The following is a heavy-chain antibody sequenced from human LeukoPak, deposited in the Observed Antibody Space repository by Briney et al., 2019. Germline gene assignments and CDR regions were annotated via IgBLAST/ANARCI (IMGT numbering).Heavy chain of an antibody. CDR2: IGTSSTTI. Sequence: RGSLRLSCAASGFTFSSYTMNWVRQPSGKGLEWVSNIGTSSTTIYYADSVKGRFTISRDNAKNSLYLQMNSLRADDTAVYYCARFAAGGSYYYYMDVWGKGTTVTVSS. D-gene: IGHD6-25*01. CDR3: ARFAAGGSYYYYMDV. CDR1: GFTFSSYT. V-gene: IGHV3-48*01. J-gene: IGHJ6*03.